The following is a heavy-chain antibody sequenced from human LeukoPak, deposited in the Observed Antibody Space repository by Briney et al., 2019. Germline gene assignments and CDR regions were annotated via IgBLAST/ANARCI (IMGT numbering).Heavy chain of an antibody. D-gene: IGHD3-3*01. CDR3: AKGRFLEWLRFDY. V-gene: IGHV3-30*02. J-gene: IGHJ4*02. CDR2: IRYDGSNK. CDR1: GFTFSSYG. Sequence: GGSLRFSCAASGFTFSSYGMHWVRQAPGKGLEWVAFIRYDGSNKYYADSVKGRFTISRDNSKNTLYLQMNSLRAEDTAVYYCAKGRFLEWLRFDYWGQGTLVTVSS.